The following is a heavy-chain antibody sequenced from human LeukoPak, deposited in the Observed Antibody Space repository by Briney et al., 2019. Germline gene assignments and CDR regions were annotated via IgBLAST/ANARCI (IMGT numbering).Heavy chain of an antibody. Sequence: GGSLRLSCAASGFTFSHFWIHWVRQAPGKGLVWVSRINSDGSDTIYADSVRGRFTSSRDNAKNILYLQMNNLRAEDTAVYYCARMTTVTTEGIWGQGTMVTVSS. D-gene: IGHD4-17*01. CDR1: GFTFSHFW. J-gene: IGHJ3*02. CDR2: INSDGSDT. V-gene: IGHV3-74*01. CDR3: ARMTTVTTEGI.